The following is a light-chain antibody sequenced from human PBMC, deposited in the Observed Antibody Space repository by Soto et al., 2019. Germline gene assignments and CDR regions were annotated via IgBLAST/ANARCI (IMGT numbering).Light chain of an antibody. CDR3: QQSYSTPLT. J-gene: IGKJ5*01. Sequence: DIQMTQSPSSLSASVGDRVTITCRASQRISTYLNWYQQKPGKSTKLLIYAASSLQSGVRSRFSGSGSGTDFTLTISSLQTEDFATYYYQQSYSTPLTFGHGTRLEIK. V-gene: IGKV1-39*01. CDR2: AAS. CDR1: QRISTY.